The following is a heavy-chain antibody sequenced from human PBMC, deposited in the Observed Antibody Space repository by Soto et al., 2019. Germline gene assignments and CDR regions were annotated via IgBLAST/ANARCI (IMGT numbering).Heavy chain of an antibody. J-gene: IGHJ5*02. CDR1: GFTFSSYA. V-gene: IGHV3-23*01. Sequence: EVQLLESGGGLVQPGGSLRLSCAASGFTFSSYAMSWVRQAPGKGLEWVSAISGSGGSTNYADSVEGRFTIFSDNSKNPLYLQMNSRRAEERAVYYCAKRGVLAEQPWGQGTLVSVSS. CDR2: ISGSGGST. D-gene: IGHD2-8*02. CDR3: AKRGVLAEQP.